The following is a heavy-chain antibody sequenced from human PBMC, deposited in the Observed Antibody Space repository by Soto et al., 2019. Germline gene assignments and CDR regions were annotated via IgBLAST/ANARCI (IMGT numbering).Heavy chain of an antibody. Sequence: SETLSLTCSVSGGSISSGGYSWSWIRQPPGKGLEWIGYIYHSGSTYYNPSLKSRVTISVDRSKNQFSLKLSSVTAADTAVYYCARLTGYYSVDYWGKGTPVTVSS. CDR2: IYHSGST. CDR1: GGSISSGGYS. V-gene: IGHV4-30-2*01. CDR3: ARLTGYYSVDY. D-gene: IGHD3-9*01. J-gene: IGHJ4*02.